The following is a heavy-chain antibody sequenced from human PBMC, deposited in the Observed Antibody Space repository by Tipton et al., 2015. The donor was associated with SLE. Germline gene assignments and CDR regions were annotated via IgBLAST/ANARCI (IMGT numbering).Heavy chain of an antibody. CDR2: IYYSGST. CDR1: GGSISSYY. V-gene: IGHV4-59*01. J-gene: IGHJ4*02. D-gene: IGHD3-10*01. CDR3: ARGEITMVRGFDY. Sequence: LRLSCTVSGGSISSYYWSWIRQPPGKGLEWIGYIYYSGSTNYNPSLKSRVTISVDTSKNQFSLKLSSVTAADTAVYYCARGEITMVRGFDYWGQGTLVTVSS.